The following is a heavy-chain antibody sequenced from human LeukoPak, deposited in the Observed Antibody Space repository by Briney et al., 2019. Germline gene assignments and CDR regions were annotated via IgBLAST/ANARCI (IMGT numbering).Heavy chain of an antibody. CDR3: ARVGTPTVTIVAPYYMDV. CDR1: GFTFSSYE. J-gene: IGHJ6*03. CDR2: ISSSGSTI. Sequence: PGGSLRLSCAASGFTFSSYEMNWVRQAPGKGLEWVSYISSSGSTIYYADSVKGRFTISRDNAKNSLYLQMNSLRAEDTAVYYCARVGTPTVTIVAPYYMDVWGKGTTVTVSS. V-gene: IGHV3-48*03. D-gene: IGHD5-18*01.